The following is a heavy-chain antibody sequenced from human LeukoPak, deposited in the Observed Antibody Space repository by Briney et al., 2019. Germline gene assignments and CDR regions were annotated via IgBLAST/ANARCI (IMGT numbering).Heavy chain of an antibody. V-gene: IGHV4-39*07. CDR1: GGSISSSSYY. CDR3: ARDKRAFDI. J-gene: IGHJ3*02. CDR2: IYYSGST. Sequence: PSETLSLTCTVSGGSISSSSYYWGWLRQPPGKGLEWIGSIYYSGSTYYNPSLKSRVTISVDTSKTQFSLKLSSVTAADTAVYYCARDKRAFDIWGQGTMVTVSS.